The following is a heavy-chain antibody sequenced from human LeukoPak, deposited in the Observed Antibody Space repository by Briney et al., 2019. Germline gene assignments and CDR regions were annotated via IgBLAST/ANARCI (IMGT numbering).Heavy chain of an antibody. J-gene: IGHJ4*02. Sequence: PGGSLRLSCAASGVTFRSYAMSWVRQAPGKGLEWVSAISGSGGSTYYADSMKGRFTISRDNSKNTLYLQMNSLRAEDTAVYYCAKDTLSLALYYFDYWGQGTLVTVSS. D-gene: IGHD1-1*01. V-gene: IGHV3-23*01. CDR1: GVTFRSYA. CDR2: ISGSGGST. CDR3: AKDTLSLALYYFDY.